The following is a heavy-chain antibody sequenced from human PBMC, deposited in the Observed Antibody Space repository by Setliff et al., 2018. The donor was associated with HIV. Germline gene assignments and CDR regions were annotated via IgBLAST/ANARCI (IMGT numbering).Heavy chain of an antibody. D-gene: IGHD3-16*01. Sequence: PSETLSLTCTVSGGSIRSHYWSWIREPPGKGLEWIGYIYYSGSTNYNPSLKSRVTISVDRSRNQFSLTLSSVTAADTAVYYCARVSYDYASYYMDVWGKGTTVTVSS. J-gene: IGHJ6*03. CDR1: GGSIRSHY. V-gene: IGHV4-59*08. CDR2: IYYSGST. CDR3: ARVSYDYASYYMDV.